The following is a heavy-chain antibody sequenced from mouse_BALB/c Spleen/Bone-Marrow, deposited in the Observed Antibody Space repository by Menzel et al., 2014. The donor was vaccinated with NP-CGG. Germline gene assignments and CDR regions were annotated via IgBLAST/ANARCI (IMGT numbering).Heavy chain of an antibody. D-gene: IGHD2-1*01. CDR1: GYTFTSSW. J-gene: IGHJ1*01. CDR3: AREKIYGNYLWYFDV. CDR2: IHPNSGNT. V-gene: IGHV1S130*01. Sequence: QVQLQQSGSVLVRPGASVKLSCKASGYTFTSSWMHWAKQRPGQGLEWIGEIHPNSGNTNYNEKFKGKATLTVDTSSSTAYVDISSLTSEDSAVYYCAREKIYGNYLWYFDVWGAGTTVTVSS.